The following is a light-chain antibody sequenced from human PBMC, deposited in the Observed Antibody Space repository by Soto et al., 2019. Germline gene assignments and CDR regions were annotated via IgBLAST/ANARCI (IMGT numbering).Light chain of an antibody. CDR3: QQRYNWPLT. CDR1: QTLSTY. J-gene: IGKJ1*01. CDR2: DAS. V-gene: IGKV3-11*01. Sequence: EIVLTQSPATLSLSPGDRATLSCRASQTLSTYVAWYQQKPGQAPRLLIYDASNRATGIPARFSGSGSGADFTLTISSLDPEDFAVYYCQQRYNWPLTFGQGTKVDIK.